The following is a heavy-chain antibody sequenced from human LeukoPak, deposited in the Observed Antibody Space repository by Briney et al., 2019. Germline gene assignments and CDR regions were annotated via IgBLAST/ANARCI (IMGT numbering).Heavy chain of an antibody. CDR2: INWNGGST. J-gene: IGHJ4*02. Sequence: GGSLRLSCAASGFTITNNAMTWVRQAPGKGLEWVSGINWNGGSTGYADSVKGRFTISRDNAKNSLYLQMNSLRAEDTALYYCARPAPYDSSSFDYWGQGTLVTVSS. V-gene: IGHV3-20*04. D-gene: IGHD3-22*01. CDR3: ARPAPYDSSSFDY. CDR1: GFTITNNA.